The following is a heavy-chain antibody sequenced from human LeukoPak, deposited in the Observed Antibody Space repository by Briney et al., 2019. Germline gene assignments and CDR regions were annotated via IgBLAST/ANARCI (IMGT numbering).Heavy chain of an antibody. D-gene: IGHD2-21*01. V-gene: IGHV3-53*01. Sequence: GGSLRLSCAASGYTVSSNYMSWVRQAPGRGLEWVSVIYTGGTTYYADSVKGRFTISKDNSKNTLYLQMDSLRAEDTAVYYCAKYYVVDRTANAFDIWGQGTLVTVSS. CDR2: IYTGGTT. CDR3: AKYYVVDRTANAFDI. J-gene: IGHJ3*02. CDR1: GYTVSSNY.